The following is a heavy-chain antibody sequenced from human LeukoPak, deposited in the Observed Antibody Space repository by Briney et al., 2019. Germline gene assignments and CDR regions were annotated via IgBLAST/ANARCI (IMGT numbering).Heavy chain of an antibody. D-gene: IGHD3-10*01. CDR1: GYTFTGYY. V-gene: IGHV1-2*02. J-gene: IGHJ4*02. CDR2: INPNSGGT. Sequence: ASVKVSCKASGYTFTGYYMHWVRQAPGQGLEWMGWINPNSGGTNYAQKFQGRVTMTRDTSISTAYMELSRLRSDDTAVYYCARDYMGYYGSGSYPSYYFDYWGQGTLVTVSA. CDR3: ARDYMGYYGSGSYPSYYFDY.